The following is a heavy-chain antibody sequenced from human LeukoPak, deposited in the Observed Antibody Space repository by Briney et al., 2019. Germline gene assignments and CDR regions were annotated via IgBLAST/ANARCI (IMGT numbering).Heavy chain of an antibody. Sequence: GESLKISCKASGYSFSIWWIGRVRQMPGKGLEWMGIIYPGDSDTTYSPSFQGQVTISADKSITTAYLQWGSLKASDTAMYYCVRFSDYWGQGTLVTVSS. CDR2: IYPGDSDT. CDR1: GYSFSIWW. V-gene: IGHV5-51*01. J-gene: IGHJ4*02. CDR3: VRFSDY.